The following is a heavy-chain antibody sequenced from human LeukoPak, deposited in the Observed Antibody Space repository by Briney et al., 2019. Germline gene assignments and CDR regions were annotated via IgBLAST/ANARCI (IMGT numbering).Heavy chain of an antibody. CDR3: AKRVSSSSWYF. Sequence: GGSLRLSCAASGFTFSSYSMNWVRQAPGKGLEWVSSISSSSSYIYYADSVKGRFTISRDNAKNSLYLQMNSLRAEDTAVYYCAKRVSSSSWYFGGQGTLVTVSS. CDR1: GFTFSSYS. D-gene: IGHD6-13*01. J-gene: IGHJ4*02. CDR2: ISSSSSYI. V-gene: IGHV3-21*01.